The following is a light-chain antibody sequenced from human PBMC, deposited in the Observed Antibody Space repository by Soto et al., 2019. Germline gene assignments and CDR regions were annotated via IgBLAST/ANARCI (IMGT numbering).Light chain of an antibody. CDR3: AAWDDSLSVYWV. Sequence: QSVLTQPPSASGTPGQRVTISCSGSSSNIVSNYVYWYQQLPGTAPKLLIYRNNQRPSGVPDRFSGSKSGTSASLAISGLRSEDEADYYCAAWDDSLSVYWVFGGGTKLTVL. V-gene: IGLV1-47*01. J-gene: IGLJ3*02. CDR1: SSNIVSNY. CDR2: RNN.